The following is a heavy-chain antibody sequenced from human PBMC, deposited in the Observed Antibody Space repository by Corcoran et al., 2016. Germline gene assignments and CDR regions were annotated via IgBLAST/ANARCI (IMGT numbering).Heavy chain of an antibody. Sequence: QIQLVQSGAKVNKPGASLKVSCKASGSTFPSYAMHSVRQAPGQTLEWIGWINAGNGNTKYSQKFQGRVTITRDTSACTAYMELSSLSSEDTAVYYCARDQVRPKSARPGEYYYYGMDVWGQGTTVTVSS. D-gene: IGHD6-6*01. CDR1: GSTFPSYA. J-gene: IGHJ6*02. CDR3: ARDQVRPKSARPGEYYYYGMDV. V-gene: IGHV1-3*01. CDR2: INAGNGNT.